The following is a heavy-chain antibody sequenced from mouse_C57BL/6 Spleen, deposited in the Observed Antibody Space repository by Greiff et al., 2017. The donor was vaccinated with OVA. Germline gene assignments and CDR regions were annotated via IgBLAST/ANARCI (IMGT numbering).Heavy chain of an antibody. J-gene: IGHJ3*01. V-gene: IGHV5-12*01. CDR2: ISNGGGST. D-gene: IGHD2-1*01. Sequence: EVKLVESGGGLVQPGGSLKLSCAASGFTFSDYYMYWVRQTPEKRLEWVAYISNGGGSTYYPDTVKGRFTISRDNAKNTLYLQMSRLKSEDTAMYYCARPDGTAWFAYWGQGTLVTVSA. CDR1: GFTFSDYY. CDR3: ARPDGTAWFAY.